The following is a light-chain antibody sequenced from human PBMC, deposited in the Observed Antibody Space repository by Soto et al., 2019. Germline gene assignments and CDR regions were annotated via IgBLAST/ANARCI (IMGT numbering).Light chain of an antibody. CDR2: KAS. Sequence: DIQMTQSPSTLSGSVGYRVTITCRASQTISSWLAWYQQKPGKAPKLLIYKASTLKSGVPSRFRGSGSGTEFTLTISSLPPDDFAPYYCQHYNSYSEAFGQGTKVDIK. V-gene: IGKV1-5*03. CDR1: QTISSW. CDR3: QHYNSYSEA. J-gene: IGKJ1*01.